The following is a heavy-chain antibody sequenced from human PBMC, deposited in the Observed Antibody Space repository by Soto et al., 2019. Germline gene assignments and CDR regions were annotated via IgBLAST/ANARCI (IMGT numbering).Heavy chain of an antibody. D-gene: IGHD3-16*01. CDR2: ISRSRARS. Sequence: EVQQLDSGGGLVQPGGSLRLTCAASGFTFSNYAMTWVRQGPGKRLEWVSGISRSRARSYYADSVKGRFTISRDNSNSTLYLQMNSLTAEDTAVYYCAKPSFVWSIEQPYYFDYWGQGTLVTVSS. CDR3: AKPSFVWSIEQPYYFDY. V-gene: IGHV3-23*01. J-gene: IGHJ4*02. CDR1: GFTFSNYA.